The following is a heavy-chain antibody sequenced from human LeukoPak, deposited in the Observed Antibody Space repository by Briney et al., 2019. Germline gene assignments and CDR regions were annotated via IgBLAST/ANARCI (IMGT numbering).Heavy chain of an antibody. CDR2: INPSGGST. Sequence: GASVKVSCKASGYTFTSYYMHWVRQAPGQGLEWMGIINPSGGSTSYAQKFQGRVTMTRDMSTSTVYMGLSSLRSEDTAVYYCARDDLYDFWSGYLLDYWGQGTLVTVSS. V-gene: IGHV1-46*01. CDR1: GYTFTSYY. D-gene: IGHD3-3*01. CDR3: ARDDLYDFWSGYLLDY. J-gene: IGHJ4*02.